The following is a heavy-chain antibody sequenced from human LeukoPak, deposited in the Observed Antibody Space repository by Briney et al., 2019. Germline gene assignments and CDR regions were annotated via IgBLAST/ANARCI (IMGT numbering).Heavy chain of an antibody. D-gene: IGHD5-24*01. J-gene: IGHJ4*02. CDR1: GFTVSSNF. CDR2: ISSSSSYI. Sequence: GGSLRLSCAASGFTVSSNFMSWVRQAPGKGLEWVSSISSSSSYIYYADTVKGRFTISRDNAKNSLYLQMNSLRAEDTAVYYCARVDGYNSYWGQGTLVTVSS. CDR3: ARVDGYNSY. V-gene: IGHV3-21*01.